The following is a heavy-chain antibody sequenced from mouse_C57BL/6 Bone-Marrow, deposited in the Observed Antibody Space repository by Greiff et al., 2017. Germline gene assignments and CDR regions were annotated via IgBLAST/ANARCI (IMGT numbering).Heavy chain of an antibody. CDR3: ARGTNYCDY. V-gene: IGHV1-76*01. CDR1: GYTFTDYY. CDR2: IYPGSGNT. Sequence: QVQLQQSGAELVRPGASVKLSCMASGYTFTDYYINWVKQRPGQGLEWIARIYPGSGNTYYNEKFKGKATLTAEKSSSTAYMQLSSLTSEDSAVYFCARGTNYCDYWGQGTTLTVSS. J-gene: IGHJ2*01. D-gene: IGHD3-3*01.